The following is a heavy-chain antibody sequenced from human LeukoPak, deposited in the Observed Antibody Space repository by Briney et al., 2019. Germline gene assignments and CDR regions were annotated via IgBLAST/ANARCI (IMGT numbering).Heavy chain of an antibody. CDR1: GYIFSSYW. CDR3: ARLNHYDTSGYYSSEYFQY. Sequence: RPGESLKISCKGSGYIFSSYWLAWVRQMPGKGLEWMGIVYPGDSDIRYSPSFQGLVTISADTSINTAYLQLSSLEASDTAMYFCARLNHYDTSGYYSSEYFQYWGQGTLVTVSS. J-gene: IGHJ1*01. D-gene: IGHD3-22*01. V-gene: IGHV5-51*01. CDR2: VYPGDSDI.